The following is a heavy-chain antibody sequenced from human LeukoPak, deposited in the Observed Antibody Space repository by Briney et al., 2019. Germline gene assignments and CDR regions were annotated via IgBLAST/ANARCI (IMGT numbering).Heavy chain of an antibody. D-gene: IGHD3-3*01. V-gene: IGHV3-23*01. CDR1: GFTFSSYA. J-gene: IGHJ5*02. CDR3: AVGFWSGYPILWFDR. Sequence: GGSLRLSCAASGFTFSSYAMSWVRQAPGKGLEWVSAISGSGGSTYYADSVKGRFTISRDKSTNTLYLQMNSLRTEDTAVYYCAVGFWSGYPILWFDRWGQGTLVTVSS. CDR2: ISGSGGST.